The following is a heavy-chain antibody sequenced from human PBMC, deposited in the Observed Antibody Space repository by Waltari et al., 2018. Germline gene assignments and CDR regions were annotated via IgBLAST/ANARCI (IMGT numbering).Heavy chain of an antibody. CDR2: ISSSSSYI. CDR1: GFTFSSYS. CDR3: AREREGTTVVTPVRYFDY. Sequence: EVQLVESGGGLVKPGGSLRLSCAASGFTFSSYSMNWVRPAPGKGLEWVSSISSSSSYIYYADSVKGRFTISRDNAKNSLYLQMNSLRAEDTAVYYCAREREGTTVVTPVRYFDYWGQGTLVTVSS. J-gene: IGHJ4*02. D-gene: IGHD4-17*01. V-gene: IGHV3-21*01.